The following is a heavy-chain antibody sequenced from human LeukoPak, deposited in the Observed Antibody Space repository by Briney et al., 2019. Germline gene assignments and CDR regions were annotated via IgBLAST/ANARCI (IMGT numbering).Heavy chain of an antibody. CDR3: ARDLSLYCSGGSCYSLNY. J-gene: IGHJ4*02. V-gene: IGHV3-48*04. D-gene: IGHD2-15*01. CDR1: GFTFSSYS. Sequence: GGSLRLSCTASGFTFSSYSMNWVRQAPGKGLEWVSYISSSGSTTYYADSVKGRFTISRDNAKNSLYLQMNSLRAEDTAVYYCARDLSLYCSGGSCYSLNYWGQGTLVTVSS. CDR2: ISSSGSTT.